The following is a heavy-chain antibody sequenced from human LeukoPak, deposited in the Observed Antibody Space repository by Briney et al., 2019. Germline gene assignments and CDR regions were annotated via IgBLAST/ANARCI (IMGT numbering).Heavy chain of an antibody. D-gene: IGHD3-22*01. J-gene: IGHJ4*02. CDR2: INPNSGGT. Sequence: EASVKVSCXASGYTFTGYYMHWVRQAPGQGLEWMGRINPNSGGTNYAQKFQGRVTMTRDTSISTAYMELSRLRSDDTAVYYCASAAPSYDSSGYYYSLYRYWGQGTLVTVSS. V-gene: IGHV1-2*06. CDR3: ASAAPSYDSSGYYYSLYRY. CDR1: GYTFTGYY.